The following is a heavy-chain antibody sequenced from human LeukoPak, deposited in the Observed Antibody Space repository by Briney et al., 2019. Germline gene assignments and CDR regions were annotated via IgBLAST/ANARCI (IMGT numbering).Heavy chain of an antibody. CDR1: GFTFSSYG. CDR3: AKVKGEVIGAFDI. J-gene: IGHJ3*02. D-gene: IGHD3-16*01. Sequence: GGSERLFCAASGFTFSSYGTHWVRQAPGKGLEWVAVISYDGNNRYYADSVKCRFTISRYNSKNTLYLQMNSLRAEDTAVYYCAKVKGEVIGAFDIWGQGKLVTVSS. CDR2: ISYDGNNR. V-gene: IGHV3-30*18.